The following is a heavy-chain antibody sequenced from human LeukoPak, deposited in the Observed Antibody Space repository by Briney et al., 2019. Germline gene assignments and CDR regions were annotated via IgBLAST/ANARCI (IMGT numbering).Heavy chain of an antibody. Sequence: SETLSLTCAVYGGSFSGYYWSWIRQPPGKGLEWIGEINHSGSTNYNPSLKSRVTISVDTTKNQFSLKLSSVTAADTAVYYCARARGYSSNYFDYWGQGTLVTVSS. CDR2: INHSGST. D-gene: IGHD5-18*01. V-gene: IGHV4-34*01. CDR1: GGSFSGYY. J-gene: IGHJ4*02. CDR3: ARARGYSSNYFDY.